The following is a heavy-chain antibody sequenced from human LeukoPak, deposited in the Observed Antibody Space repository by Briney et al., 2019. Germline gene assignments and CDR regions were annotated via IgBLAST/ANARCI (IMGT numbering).Heavy chain of an antibody. J-gene: IGHJ6*03. CDR2: ISYDGSNK. D-gene: IGHD6-6*01. CDR1: GFYYNNYG. V-gene: IGHV3-30*03. CDR3: ARVGGAARQYYYYYMDV. Sequence: SGGSLRLSCVASGFYYNNYGMNWVRQAPGKGLEWVAVISYDGSNKYYADSVKGRFTISRDNSKNTLYLQMNSLRAEDTAVYYCARVGGAARQYYYYYMDVWGKGTTVTVSS.